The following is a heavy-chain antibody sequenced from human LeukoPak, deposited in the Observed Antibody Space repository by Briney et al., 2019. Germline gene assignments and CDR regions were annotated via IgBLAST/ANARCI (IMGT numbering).Heavy chain of an antibody. CDR3: ARDARGYCSSTSCYEDYGMDV. CDR1: GGSISSGDYY. J-gene: IGHJ6*04. CDR2: IYYSGST. Sequence: SQTLSLTCTVYGGSISSGDYYWSWIRQPPGKGLEWIGYIYYSGSTYYNPSLKSRVTISVDTSKNQFSLKLSSVTAADTAVYYCARDARGYCSSTSCYEDYGMDVWGKGTTVTVSS. D-gene: IGHD2-2*01. V-gene: IGHV4-30-4*01.